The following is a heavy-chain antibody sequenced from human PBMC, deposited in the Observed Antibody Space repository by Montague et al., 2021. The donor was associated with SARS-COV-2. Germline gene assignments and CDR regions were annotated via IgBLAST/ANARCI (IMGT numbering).Heavy chain of an antibody. D-gene: IGHD2-2*02. V-gene: IGHV4-59*01. CDR3: ARDPSRQLLLYPVGDYYYGMDV. J-gene: IGHJ6*02. Sequence: SETLSLTCTVSGDSISNYYWSWIRQPPGKGLEWIGYIYYSGSTNYNPSLKSRVTISVDTSKNQFSLKLSSVTAADTAVYYCARDPSRQLLLYPVGDYYYGMDVWGQGTTVTVSS. CDR2: IYYSGST. CDR1: GDSISNYY.